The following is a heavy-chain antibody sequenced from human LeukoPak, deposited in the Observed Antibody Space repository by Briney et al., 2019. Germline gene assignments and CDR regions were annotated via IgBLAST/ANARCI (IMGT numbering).Heavy chain of an antibody. J-gene: IGHJ5*02. D-gene: IGHD6-6*01. CDR1: GYTFTGYY. CDR3: ARGRQLVPNNWFDP. CDR2: ISAYNGNT. Sequence: GASVKVSCKASGYTFTGYYMHWVRQAPGQGLEWMGWISAYNGNTNYAQKLQGRVTMTTDTSTSTAYMELRSLRSDDTAVYYCARGRQLVPNNWFDPWGQGTLVTVSS. V-gene: IGHV1-18*04.